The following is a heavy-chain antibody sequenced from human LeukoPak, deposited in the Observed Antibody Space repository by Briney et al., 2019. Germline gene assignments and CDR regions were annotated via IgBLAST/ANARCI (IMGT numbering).Heavy chain of an antibody. D-gene: IGHD3-3*01. CDR1: GFSFSSYE. Sequence: QTGGSLRLSCAASGFSFSSYEMNWVRQAPGKGLEWVSYISSSSSTIYYADSVKGRFTISRDNAKNSVYLQMNSLRDEDTAVYYCARGYDFDYWGQGTLVTVSS. J-gene: IGHJ4*02. CDR3: ARGYDFDY. V-gene: IGHV3-48*03. CDR2: ISSSSSTI.